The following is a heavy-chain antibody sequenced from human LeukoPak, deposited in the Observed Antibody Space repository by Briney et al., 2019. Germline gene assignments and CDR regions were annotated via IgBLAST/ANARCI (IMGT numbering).Heavy chain of an antibody. D-gene: IGHD5-18*01. J-gene: IGHJ4*02. CDR3: ARGLPLRAMVEGPNYFDY. CDR2: INHSGST. V-gene: IGHV4-34*01. CDR1: GGSFSGYY. Sequence: SETLSLTCAVYGGSFSGYYRSWIRQPPGKGLEWIGEINHSGSTNYNPSLKSRVTISVDTSKNQFSLKLSSVTAADTAVYYCARGLPLRAMVEGPNYFDYWGQGTLVTVSS.